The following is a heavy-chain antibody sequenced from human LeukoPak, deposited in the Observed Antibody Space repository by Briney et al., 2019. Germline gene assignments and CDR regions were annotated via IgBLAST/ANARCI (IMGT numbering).Heavy chain of an antibody. D-gene: IGHD3-16*01. CDR2: IKQDGSEK. J-gene: IGHJ4*02. Sequence: GGSLRLSCEASGFTFSDYWMSWVRQAPGKGLEWVANIKQDGSEKSYVDSVKGRFTISRDNSKSTVSLQMTSLTPEDTAIYYCAKEGPYDSSTVRLDFWGQGTLVAVSS. CDR1: GFTFSDYW. CDR3: AKEGPYDSSTVRLDF. V-gene: IGHV3-7*01.